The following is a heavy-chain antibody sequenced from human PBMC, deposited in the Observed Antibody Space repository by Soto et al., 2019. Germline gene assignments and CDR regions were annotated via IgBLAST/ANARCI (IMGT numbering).Heavy chain of an antibody. Sequence: LSLTCTFSGGSISPYDWSWIRQTPGKGLEWIAYIYYSGSTNYNPSLKSRVIISVDTSKNQCSLKLSSVTAEGTAVYYCSRAEYLDETSGHFLDSWGQGTLV. CDR2: IYYSGST. CDR3: SRAEYLDETSGHFLDS. J-gene: IGHJ4*02. D-gene: IGHD3-9*01. V-gene: IGHV4-59*01. CDR1: GGSISPYD.